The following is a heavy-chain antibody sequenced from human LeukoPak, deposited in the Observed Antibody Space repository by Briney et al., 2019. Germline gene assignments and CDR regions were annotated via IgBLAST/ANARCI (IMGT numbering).Heavy chain of an antibody. CDR3: ARDVSGNYFHY. V-gene: IGHV4-59*01. CDR2: IYYNGNN. CDR1: GGSLSLYP. Sequence: PSETLSLTCPGSGGSLSLYPWNSIRQPPGKGLEWIGYIYYNGNNNYIPSLKSRVTISVDASKNQFSLRLSSVTAADTAVYYCARDVSGNYFHYWGQGTLVNVSS. D-gene: IGHD6-25*01. J-gene: IGHJ4*02.